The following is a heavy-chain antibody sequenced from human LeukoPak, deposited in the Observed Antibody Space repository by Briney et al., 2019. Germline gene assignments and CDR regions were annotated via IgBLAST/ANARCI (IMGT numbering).Heavy chain of an antibody. CDR1: GFTFSSYG. Sequence: GGSLRLSCAASGFTFSSYGMHWVRQAPGKGLEWVAVISYDGSNKYYADSVKGRFTISRDNSKNTLYLQMNSLRAEDTAVYYCAKGGKWDVTPFDYWGQGTLVTVSS. J-gene: IGHJ4*02. D-gene: IGHD1-26*01. CDR3: AKGGKWDVTPFDY. V-gene: IGHV3-30*18. CDR2: ISYDGSNK.